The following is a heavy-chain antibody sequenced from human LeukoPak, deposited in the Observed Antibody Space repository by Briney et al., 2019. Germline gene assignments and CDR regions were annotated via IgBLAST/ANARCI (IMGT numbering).Heavy chain of an antibody. J-gene: IGHJ4*02. CDR1: GFTFSSYA. CDR2: ISGSGGST. CDR3: AKGNRSRAPGKNYFDY. V-gene: IGHV3-23*01. Sequence: GGSLRLSCAASGFTFSSYAMSWVRQAPGKGLEWVSAISGSGGSTYYADSVKGRFTISRDNSKNTLYLQMNSLRAEDTAVYYCAKGNRSRAPGKNYFDYWGQGTLVTVSS. D-gene: IGHD2/OR15-2a*01.